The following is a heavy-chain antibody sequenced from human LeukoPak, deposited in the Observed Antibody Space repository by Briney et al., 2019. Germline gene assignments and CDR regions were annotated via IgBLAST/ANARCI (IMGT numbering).Heavy chain of an antibody. CDR2: IYYSGST. V-gene: IGHV4-59*08. Sequence: SETLSLTCTVSGGSISSYYWSWIRQPPGKGLEWIGYIYYSGSTNYNPSLKSRVTISVDTSKNQFSLKLSSVTAADTAVYYCASSDYYGSGSYLVFDYWGQGTLVTVSS. J-gene: IGHJ4*02. CDR1: GGSISSYY. CDR3: ASSDYYGSGSYLVFDY. D-gene: IGHD3-10*01.